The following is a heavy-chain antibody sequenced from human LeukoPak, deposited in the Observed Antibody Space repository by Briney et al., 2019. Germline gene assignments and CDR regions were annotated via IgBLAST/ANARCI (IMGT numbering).Heavy chain of an antibody. Sequence: GASVKVSCKASGGTFSSDAISWVRQAPGQGLEWMGRSIPIFGIANYAQKFQGRVTITADKSTSTAYMELSSLRSEDTAVYYCARDRGQLWTGGFDYWGQGTLVTVSS. J-gene: IGHJ4*02. D-gene: IGHD5-18*01. CDR3: ARDRGQLWTGGFDY. V-gene: IGHV1-69*04. CDR2: SIPIFGIA. CDR1: GGTFSSDA.